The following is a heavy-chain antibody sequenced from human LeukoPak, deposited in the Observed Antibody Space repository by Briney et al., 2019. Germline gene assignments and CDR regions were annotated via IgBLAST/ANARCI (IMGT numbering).Heavy chain of an antibody. Sequence: GGSLRLSCAASGFTFSTHGMSWVRQAPGKGLEWVSGISGDGGGDGGSTYYADSVKGRFTISRDNSKNTLYLQMNSLRAEDTAAYYCARDLFAYSQAGTLDYWGQGTLVTVSS. CDR1: GFTFSTHG. V-gene: IGHV3-23*01. D-gene: IGHD2-21*01. CDR2: ISGDGGGDGGST. J-gene: IGHJ4*02. CDR3: ARDLFAYSQAGTLDY.